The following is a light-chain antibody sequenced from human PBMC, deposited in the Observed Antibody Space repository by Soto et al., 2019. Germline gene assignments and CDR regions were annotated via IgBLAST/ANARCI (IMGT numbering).Light chain of an antibody. CDR3: QQYGRSPPIT. Sequence: EIVLTQSPGTLSLSPGERATISCRASQSVSSTYLAWNQQKPGQAPRLLSDGASNRATGIPDRFSGSGPGTDFTLTIIRLEPEDFAVHYCQQYGRSPPITFGQGTRPEIK. V-gene: IGKV3-20*01. J-gene: IGKJ5*01. CDR1: QSVSSTY. CDR2: GAS.